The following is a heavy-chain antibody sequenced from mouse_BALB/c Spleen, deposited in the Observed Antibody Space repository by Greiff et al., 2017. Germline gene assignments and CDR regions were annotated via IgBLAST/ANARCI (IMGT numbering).Heavy chain of an antibody. V-gene: IGHV3-2*02. Sequence: EVKLVESGPGLVKPSQSLSLTCTVTGYSITSDYAWNWIRQFPGNKLEWMGYISYSGSTSYNPSLKSRISITRDTSKNQFFLQLNSVTTEDTATYYCARDGSYFDYWGQGTTLTVSS. CDR3: ARDGSYFDY. CDR2: ISYSGST. CDR1: GYSITSDYA. J-gene: IGHJ2*01. D-gene: IGHD2-3*01.